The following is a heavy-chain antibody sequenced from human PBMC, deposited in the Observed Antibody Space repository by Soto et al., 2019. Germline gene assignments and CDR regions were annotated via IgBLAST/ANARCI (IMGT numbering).Heavy chain of an antibody. CDR2: IRSKANSYAT. D-gene: IGHD1-26*01. V-gene: IGHV3-73*01. J-gene: IGHJ5*02. CDR1: GFTFSGSA. Sequence: GGSLRLSCAASGFTFSGSAMHWVRQASGKGLEWVGRIRSKANSYATAYAASVKGRFTISRDDSKNTAYLQMNSLKTEDTAVYYCTRPYWGARNWFDPWGQGTLVTVSS. CDR3: TRPYWGARNWFDP.